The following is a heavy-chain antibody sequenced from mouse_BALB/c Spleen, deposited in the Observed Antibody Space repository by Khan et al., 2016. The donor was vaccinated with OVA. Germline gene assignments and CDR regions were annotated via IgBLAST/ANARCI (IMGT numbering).Heavy chain of an antibody. D-gene: IGHD2-1*01. CDR1: GYTFTSYW. Sequence: DLVKPGASVKLSCKASGYTFTSYWINWIKQRPGQGLEWIGRIGPGSGSTDYNEMFRDKATLTADTSSSTVYIQLSSLTSEATAVYFVAGQNSYGNSAYAMDYWGQGTSVTVSS. CDR3: AGQNSYGNSAYAMDY. CDR2: IGPGSGST. J-gene: IGHJ4*01. V-gene: IGHV1S41*01.